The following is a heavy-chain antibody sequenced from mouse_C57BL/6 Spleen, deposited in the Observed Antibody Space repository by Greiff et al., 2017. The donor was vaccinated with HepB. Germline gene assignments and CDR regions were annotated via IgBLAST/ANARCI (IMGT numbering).Heavy chain of an antibody. CDR3: ARHYGSPYAMDY. CDR1: GYTFTSYW. V-gene: IGHV1-61*01. J-gene: IGHJ4*01. Sequence: QVQLQQSGAELVRPGSSVKLSCKASGYTFTSYWMDWVKQRPGQGLEWIGNIYPSDSETHYNQKFKDKATLTVDKSSSTAYMQLSSLTSEDSAVYYCARHYGSPYAMDYWGQGTSVTVSS. D-gene: IGHD1-1*01. CDR2: IYPSDSET.